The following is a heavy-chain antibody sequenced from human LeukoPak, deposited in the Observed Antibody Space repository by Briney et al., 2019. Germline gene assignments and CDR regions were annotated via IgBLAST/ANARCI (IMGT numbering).Heavy chain of an antibody. J-gene: IGHJ4*02. CDR1: GFTVSNNY. Sequence: GGSLRLSCAASGFTVSNNYMSWVRQAPGKGLEWVSVIYSGGSIYYADSVKGRFTISRDNSKNTLYLQMNSLRAEDTAVYYCARDVLRSSGYYWGQGTLVTVSS. D-gene: IGHD3-22*01. CDR2: IYSGGSI. CDR3: ARDVLRSSGYY. V-gene: IGHV3-53*01.